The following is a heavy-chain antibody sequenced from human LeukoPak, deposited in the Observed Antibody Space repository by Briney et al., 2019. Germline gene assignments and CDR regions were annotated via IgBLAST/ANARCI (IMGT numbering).Heavy chain of an antibody. J-gene: IGHJ2*01. CDR1: GGSISSYY. CDR3: ARVPTFYWYFDL. Sequence: SETLSLTCTVSGGSISSYYWSWIRQPPGKGLEWIGYIYYSGSTNYNPSLKSRVTISVDTSKNQFSRKLSSVTAADTAVYYCARVPTFYWYFDLWGRGTLVTVSS. CDR2: IYYSGST. V-gene: IGHV4-59*01.